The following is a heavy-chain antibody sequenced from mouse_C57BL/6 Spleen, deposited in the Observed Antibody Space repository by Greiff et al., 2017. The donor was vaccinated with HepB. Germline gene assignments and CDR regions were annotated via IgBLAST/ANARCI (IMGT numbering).Heavy chain of an antibody. CDR2: IDPSDSYT. Sequence: QVQLQQPGAELVRPGTSVKLSCKASGYTFTSYWMHWVKQRPGQGLEWIGVIDPSDSYTNYNQKFKGKATLTVDTSSSTAYMQLSSLTSEDSAVYYCAREEVQLRLNYWGQGTTLTVSS. CDR1: GYTFTSYW. D-gene: IGHD3-2*02. CDR3: AREEVQLRLNY. V-gene: IGHV1-59*01. J-gene: IGHJ2*01.